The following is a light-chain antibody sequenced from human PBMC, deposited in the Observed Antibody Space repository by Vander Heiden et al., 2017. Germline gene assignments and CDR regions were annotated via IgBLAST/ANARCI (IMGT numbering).Light chain of an antibody. CDR2: EDN. CDR3: QSYDSSNLV. J-gene: IGLJ2*01. Sequence: NFMLTQPHSVSGSPGKTVTISYTRSSGSIASNYVQWYQQRPGSAPTTVIYEDNQRPSGVPDRFSGSIDSSSNSASLTISRLKTEDEADYYCQSYDSSNLVFGGGTKLTVL. V-gene: IGLV6-57*04. CDR1: SGSIASNY.